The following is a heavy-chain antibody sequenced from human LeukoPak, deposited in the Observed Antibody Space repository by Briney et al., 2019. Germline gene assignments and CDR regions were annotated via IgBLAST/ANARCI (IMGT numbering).Heavy chain of an antibody. CDR2: IKKDGSEK. V-gene: IGHV3-7*01. J-gene: IGHJ4*02. CDR3: ARHLSGITGYTYGRGIDY. D-gene: IGHD5-18*01. Sequence: GGSLRLSCTVSGFTVSSNSMSWVRQAPGKGLEWVANIKKDGSEKYYVDSVKGRFTISRDNAKKSLYLQMNSLGAEDTAVYYCARHLSGITGYTYGRGIDYWGQGTLLTVSS. CDR1: GFTVSSNS.